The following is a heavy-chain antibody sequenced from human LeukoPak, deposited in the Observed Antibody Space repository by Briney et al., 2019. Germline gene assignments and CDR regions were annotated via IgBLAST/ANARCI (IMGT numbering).Heavy chain of an antibody. V-gene: IGHV1-24*01. Sequence: GASVKVSCKVSGHTLTDLSTHWVRQAPGGGLEWMGGLDPENGETIYAQKFQGRVTMTEDTSTDTAYMELSSLRSEDTAVYYCARVQSRRGTTPSRDAFDIWGQGTMVTVSS. CDR3: ARVQSRRGTTPSRDAFDI. D-gene: IGHD1-7*01. J-gene: IGHJ3*02. CDR2: LDPENGET. CDR1: GHTLTDLS.